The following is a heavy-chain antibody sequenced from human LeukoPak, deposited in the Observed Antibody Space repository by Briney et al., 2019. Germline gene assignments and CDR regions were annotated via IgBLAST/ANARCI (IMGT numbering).Heavy chain of an antibody. D-gene: IGHD6-19*01. CDR2: IYYSGST. CDR3: ASTSLLRQWLGFWFDP. J-gene: IGHJ5*02. V-gene: IGHV4-59*01. CDR1: GGSISSYY. Sequence: PSETLSLTCTVSGGSISSYYWSWIRQPPGEGLEWIGYIYYSGSTNYNPSLKSRVTISVDTSKNQFSLKLSSVTAADTAVYYRASTSLLRQWLGFWFDPWGQGTLVTVSS.